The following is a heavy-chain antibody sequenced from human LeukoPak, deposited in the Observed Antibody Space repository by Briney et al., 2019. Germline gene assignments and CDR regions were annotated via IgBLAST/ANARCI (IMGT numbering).Heavy chain of an antibody. D-gene: IGHD3-22*01. CDR1: GFTFSSYG. CDR2: ISYDGSNK. J-gene: IGHJ4*02. Sequence: PGGSLRLSCAASGFTFSSYGMHWVRQAPGKGLEWVAVISYDGSNKYYADSVKGRFTISRDNAKNSLYLQMNSLRAEDTAVYYCARMEYYYDSSGLDYWGQGTLVTVSS. CDR3: ARMEYYYDSSGLDY. V-gene: IGHV3-30*03.